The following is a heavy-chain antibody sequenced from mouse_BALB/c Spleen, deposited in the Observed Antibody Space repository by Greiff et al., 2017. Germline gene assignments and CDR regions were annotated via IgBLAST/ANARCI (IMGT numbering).Heavy chain of an antibody. V-gene: IGHV1S22*01. Sequence: LQQPGSELVRPGASVKLSCKASGYTFTSYWMHWVKQRPGQGLEWIGNIYPGSGSTNYDEKFKSKATLTVDTSSSTAYMQLSSLTSEDSAVYYCTWGYDVAWFAYWGQGTLVTVSA. CDR1: GYTFTSYW. CDR3: TWGYDVAWFAY. D-gene: IGHD2-2*01. CDR2: IYPGSGST. J-gene: IGHJ3*01.